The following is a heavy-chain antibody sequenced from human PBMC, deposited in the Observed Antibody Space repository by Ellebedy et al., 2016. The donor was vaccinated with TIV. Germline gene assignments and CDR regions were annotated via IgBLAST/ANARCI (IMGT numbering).Heavy chain of an antibody. CDR2: INIDGTTT. D-gene: IGHD3-10*01. V-gene: IGHV3-23*01. Sequence: PGGSLRLSCAASGISLRSYAMSWVRQAPGKGLVWVSRINIDGTTTSYADSVKGRFTISRDSSKNTLYLQMNSLRVEDTAIYSCAKDSGRSGWISDYWGQGTLVTVSS. CDR3: AKDSGRSGWISDY. J-gene: IGHJ4*02. CDR1: GISLRSYA.